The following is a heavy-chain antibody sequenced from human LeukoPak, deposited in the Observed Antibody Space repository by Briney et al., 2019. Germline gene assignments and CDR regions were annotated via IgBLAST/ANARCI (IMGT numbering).Heavy chain of an antibody. D-gene: IGHD5-18*01. V-gene: IGHV4-38-2*02. CDR3: ASTGRGYSYGSYYYYYMDV. CDR1: GYSIGSGYY. Sequence: SETLSLTCTVSGYSIGSGYYWGWIRQPPGKGLEWIGSIYHSGSTYYNPSLKSRVTISVDTSKNQFSLKLSSVTAADTAVYYCASTGRGYSYGSYYYYYMDVWGKGTTVTVSS. CDR2: IYHSGST. J-gene: IGHJ6*03.